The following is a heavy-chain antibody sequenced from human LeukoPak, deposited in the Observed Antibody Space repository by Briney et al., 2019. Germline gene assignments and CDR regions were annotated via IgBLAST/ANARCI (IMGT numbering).Heavy chain of an antibody. J-gene: IGHJ6*03. Sequence: GGSLRLSRAASGFTFSSYGMHWVRQAPGKGLEWVAFIRYAGSNKYYADSVEGRFTISRDNSKNTLYMQMSSLRVEDTAVYYCAKGGYGDHYYYYYYMDVWGKGTPVTISS. CDR3: AKGGYGDHYYYYYYMDV. V-gene: IGHV3-30*02. CDR1: GFTFSSYG. CDR2: IRYAGSNK. D-gene: IGHD4-17*01.